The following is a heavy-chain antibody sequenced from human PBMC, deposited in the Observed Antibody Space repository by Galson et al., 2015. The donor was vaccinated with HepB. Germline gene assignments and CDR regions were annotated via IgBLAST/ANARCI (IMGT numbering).Heavy chain of an antibody. J-gene: IGHJ6*02. V-gene: IGHV3-30*09. D-gene: IGHD6-6*01. CDR2: ISFDESYK. CDR1: GFTFNNYA. Sequence: SLRLSCAASGFTFNNYAMHWVRQAPGKGLEWVAVISFDESYKKYVDSVKGRFAVSRDNYKNTLYLEMNSLRLDDTAVYYCARPSRYSSSPTLSYYGLDVWGQGTRVTVSS. CDR3: ARPSRYSSSPTLSYYGLDV.